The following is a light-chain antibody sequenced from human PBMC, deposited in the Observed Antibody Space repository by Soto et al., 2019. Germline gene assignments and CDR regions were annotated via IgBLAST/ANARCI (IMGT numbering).Light chain of an antibody. Sequence: DIQMTQSPSSLSASVGDRVTITCRASQTISTYLNWYQQEPGKAPKLLIYAASSLQSGVPSRFSGSGSGTDFTFTISSLQPEDYSAYYCQQCHGIPYTFGQGTKLEIQ. CDR1: QTISTY. CDR3: QQCHGIPYT. J-gene: IGKJ2*01. V-gene: IGKV1-39*01. CDR2: AAS.